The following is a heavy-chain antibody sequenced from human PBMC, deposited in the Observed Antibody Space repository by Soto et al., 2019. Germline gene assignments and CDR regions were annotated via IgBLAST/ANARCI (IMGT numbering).Heavy chain of an antibody. CDR3: ARITNQVAGKGWWFDP. Sequence: QVTLKESGPVLVKPTETLTLTCTVSGFSLSNARMGVSWIRQPPGKALEWLAHIFSNDEKSYSTSLKSRLTNSNDTSKSQVVLTMTNMDAVDTATYYCARITNQVAGKGWWFDPWGQGTLVTVSS. CDR2: IFSNDEK. CDR1: GFSLSNARMG. V-gene: IGHV2-26*01. D-gene: IGHD6-19*01. J-gene: IGHJ5*02.